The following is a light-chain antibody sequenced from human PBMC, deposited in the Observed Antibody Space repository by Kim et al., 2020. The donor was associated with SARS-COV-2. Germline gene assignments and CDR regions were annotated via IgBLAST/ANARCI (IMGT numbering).Light chain of an antibody. CDR2: SAS. Sequence: ASVGDRVNITCRADQSITNGLNWYQQKPGKVPNVLIYSASSLQGGVPSRFSGSGSGTDFTLTISSLQPEDFATYYCQQTYSLPLTFGGGTKVEIK. J-gene: IGKJ4*01. CDR3: QQTYSLPLT. CDR1: QSITNG. V-gene: IGKV1-39*01.